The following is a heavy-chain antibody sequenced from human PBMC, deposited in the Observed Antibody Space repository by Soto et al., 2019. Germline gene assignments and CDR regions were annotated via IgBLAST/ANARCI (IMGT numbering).Heavy chain of an antibody. D-gene: IGHD2-2*01. CDR2: IYSGGST. CDR3: ARAQRPASAPNQYYYYYGMDV. J-gene: IGHJ6*02. V-gene: IGHV3-66*01. CDR1: GFTVSSNY. Sequence: EVQLVESGGGLVQPGGSLRLSCAASGFTVSSNYMSWVRQAPGKGLEWVSVIYSGGSTYYADSVKGRFTISRDNSKNTLYLQMNSLRAEDTAVYYCARAQRPASAPNQYYYYYGMDVWGQGTTVTVSS.